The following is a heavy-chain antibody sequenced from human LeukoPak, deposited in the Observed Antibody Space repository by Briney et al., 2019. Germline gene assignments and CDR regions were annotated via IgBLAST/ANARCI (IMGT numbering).Heavy chain of an antibody. CDR1: GGSFSTSSYY. Sequence: SETLSLTCTVSGGSFSTSSYYWGWVRQPPGKGLEWIGSVYYSGTTYYNPSLKSRVTISVDTSKNQFSLKLSSVTAADTAVYYCARLPGTNWMGEYYFDYWGQGTLVTVSS. CDR3: ARLPGTNWMGEYYFDY. D-gene: IGHD3-16*01. V-gene: IGHV4-39*01. CDR2: VYYSGTT. J-gene: IGHJ4*02.